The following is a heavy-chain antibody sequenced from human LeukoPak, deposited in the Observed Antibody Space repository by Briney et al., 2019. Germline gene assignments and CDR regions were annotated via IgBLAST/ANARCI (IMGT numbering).Heavy chain of an antibody. V-gene: IGHV4-61*01. CDR2: IYYSGST. CDR3: AGGDYYYGMDV. CDR1: GGSVSSDSYY. Sequence: SETLSLTYTVSGGSVSSDSYYWSWIRQPPGKGLEWIGYIYYSGSTNYNPSLKSRVTISADTSKNQFSLKLSSVTAADTAVYYCAGGDYYYGMDVWGQGTTVTVSS. J-gene: IGHJ6*02.